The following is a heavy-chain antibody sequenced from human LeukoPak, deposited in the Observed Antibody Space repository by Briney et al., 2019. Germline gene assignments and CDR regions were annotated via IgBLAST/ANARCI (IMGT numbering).Heavy chain of an antibody. Sequence: SETLSLTCAVYGGSFSGYYWSWIRQTPGKGLEWIGEINHSGSTNYNPSLKSRVTISVDTSKNQFSLKLSSVTAADTAVYYCARGRYYGSGSYYNVLDLDYWGQGTLVTVSS. J-gene: IGHJ4*02. V-gene: IGHV4-34*01. CDR1: GGSFSGYY. D-gene: IGHD3-10*01. CDR3: ARGRYYGSGSYYNVLDLDY. CDR2: INHSGST.